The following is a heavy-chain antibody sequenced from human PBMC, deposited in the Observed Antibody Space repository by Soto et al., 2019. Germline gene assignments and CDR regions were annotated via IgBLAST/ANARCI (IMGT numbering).Heavy chain of an antibody. J-gene: IGHJ6*03. CDR3: AMTRRYSSSSDYYYYYMDV. CDR2: ISWNSGSI. V-gene: IGHV3-9*01. Sequence: GGSLRLSCAASGFTFDDYAMHWVRQAPGKGLEWVSGISWNSGSIGYADSVKGRFTISRDNAKNSLYLQMNSLRAEDTALYYCAMTRRYSSSSDYYYYYMDVWGKGTTVTVSS. D-gene: IGHD6-6*01. CDR1: GFTFDDYA.